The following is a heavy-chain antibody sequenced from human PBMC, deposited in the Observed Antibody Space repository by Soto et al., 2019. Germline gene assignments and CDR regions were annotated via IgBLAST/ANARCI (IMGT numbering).Heavy chain of an antibody. CDR3: AKDLLRPGRAYGMDV. Sequence: QVQLVESGGGVVQPGRSLRLSCAASGFTFSSYGMHWVRQAPGKGLEWVAVISYDGSNKYYADSVKGRFTISRDNSQTTLYLQMTGLRAEDTAVYYCAKDLLRPGRAYGMDVWGQGTTVTVSS. CDR1: GFTFSSYG. J-gene: IGHJ6*02. V-gene: IGHV3-30*18. CDR2: ISYDGSNK.